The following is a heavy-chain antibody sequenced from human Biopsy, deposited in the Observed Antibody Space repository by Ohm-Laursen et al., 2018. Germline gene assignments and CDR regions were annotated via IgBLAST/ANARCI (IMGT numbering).Heavy chain of an antibody. CDR1: GDSISTYY. CDR2: IYYSGST. CDR3: ARLYRLDDYWNDDPPDAFDV. J-gene: IGHJ3*01. Sequence: GTLSLTCTVSGDSISTYYWSWIRQPPGKGLEWVGYIYYSGSTNYNPSLKSRVTISVDTSKNQFSLKLSSVTAADTALFFCARLYRLDDYWNDDPPDAFDVWGPGTMVTVSS. V-gene: IGHV4-59*01. D-gene: IGHD3-3*01.